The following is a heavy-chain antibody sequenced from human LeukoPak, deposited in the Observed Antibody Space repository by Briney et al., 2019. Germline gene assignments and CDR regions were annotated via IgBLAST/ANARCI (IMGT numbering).Heavy chain of an antibody. V-gene: IGHV5-51*01. CDR3: ARQRDSGFDFDS. CDR2: IYPSDSDT. J-gene: IGHJ4*02. D-gene: IGHD5-12*01. Sequence: GESLKISCLGSGYSFTNYWIGWVRQVPGSSLEWMGVIYPSDSDTRYSPSFQGQVTISADKSIDTAYLQWSSLKASDTAMYYCARQRDSGFDFDSWGQGTPVTVSS. CDR1: GYSFTNYW.